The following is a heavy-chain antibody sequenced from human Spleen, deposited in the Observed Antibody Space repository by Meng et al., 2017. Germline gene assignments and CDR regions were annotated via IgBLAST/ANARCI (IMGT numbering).Heavy chain of an antibody. Sequence: GGSLRLSCAASGFSVSSKYMTWVRQAPGKGLEWVSGVRGAAVYYADSVKGRFTISRDNSKNTLYLQVNSLRAEDTAIYYCAINRAGYCAGGSCYDCWGQGTLVTVSS. CDR3: AINRAGYCAGGSCYDC. J-gene: IGHJ4*02. CDR1: GFSVSSKY. D-gene: IGHD2-15*01. CDR2: VRGAAV. V-gene: IGHV3-53*01.